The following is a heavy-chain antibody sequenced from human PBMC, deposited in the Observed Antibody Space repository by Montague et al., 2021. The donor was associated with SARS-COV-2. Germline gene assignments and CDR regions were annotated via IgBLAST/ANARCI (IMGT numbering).Heavy chain of an antibody. CDR2: ISCNSGSI. CDR3: AKLGSYTDY. CDR1: GFTFDDYA. Sequence: SLRLSCAASGFTFDDYAMHWVRQAPGKGLEWVSGISCNSGSIGYADSVKGRFTISRDNAKNSLYLQMNSLRAEDTALYYCAKLGSYTDYWGQGILVTVSS. V-gene: IGHV3-9*01. D-gene: IGHD2-2*02. J-gene: IGHJ4*02.